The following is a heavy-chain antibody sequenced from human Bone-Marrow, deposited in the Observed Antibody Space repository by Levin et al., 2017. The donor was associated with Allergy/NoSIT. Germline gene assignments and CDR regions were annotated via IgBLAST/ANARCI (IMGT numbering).Heavy chain of an antibody. CDR3: VRLSVSWNFVEF. Sequence: KVSCKTSGYIFTSYYIAWVRQVPGKGLEWMGMIFPSDSDTTYSPSFQGLVTFSVDKSTGTAYLQWNSLKASDTAVYFCVRLSVSWNFVEFWGQGTLVTVSS. V-gene: IGHV5-51*01. D-gene: IGHD5/OR15-5a*01. CDR2: IFPSDSDT. J-gene: IGHJ4*02. CDR1: GYIFTSYY.